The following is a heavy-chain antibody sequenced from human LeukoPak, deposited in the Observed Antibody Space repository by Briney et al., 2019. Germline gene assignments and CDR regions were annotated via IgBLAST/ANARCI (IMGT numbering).Heavy chain of an antibody. CDR2: INHSGST. J-gene: IGHJ4*02. V-gene: IGHV4-34*01. CDR1: GGSFSGYY. CDR3: ARRGYCGTTSCPLFDQ. D-gene: IGHD2-2*01. Sequence: SETLSLTCTVYGGSFSGYYWSWIRQPPGKGLEWIGEINHSGSTNYNPSLKSRVTISVDTSKNQFSLQLSSVTAADTAVYYCARRGYCGTTSCPLFDQWGQGTLVTVSP.